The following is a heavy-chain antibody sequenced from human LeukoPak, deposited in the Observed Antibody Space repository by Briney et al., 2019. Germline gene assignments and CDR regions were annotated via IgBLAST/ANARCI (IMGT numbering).Heavy chain of an antibody. CDR2: ISGSGGST. CDR3: AKAGGSGYSNYYFDY. CDR1: GFTFSSYA. Sequence: GGSLRLSCAASGFTFSSYAMSWVRQAPGKGLEWVSAISGSGGSTYYADSVKGRFTISRDNSKNTLYLQMNSLRAEDTAVYYCAKAGGSGYSNYYFDYWGQGTLVTVSS. J-gene: IGHJ4*02. V-gene: IGHV3-23*01. D-gene: IGHD4-11*01.